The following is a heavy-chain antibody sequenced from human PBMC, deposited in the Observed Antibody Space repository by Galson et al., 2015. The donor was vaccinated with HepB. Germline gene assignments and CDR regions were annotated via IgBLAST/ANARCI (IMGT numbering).Heavy chain of an antibody. CDR2: ISGSGGTT. V-gene: IGHV3-23*01. J-gene: IGHJ4*02. Sequence: SLRLSCAASAFTFSSYAMNWVRQAPGKGLEWVSVISGSGGTTYYADSVKGRFTISRDNSKNTLYLQMNSLRVEDTAVYYCAKADTSVRGASDYWGQGTLVTVSS. CDR1: AFTFSSYA. CDR3: AKADTSVRGASDY. D-gene: IGHD3-10*02.